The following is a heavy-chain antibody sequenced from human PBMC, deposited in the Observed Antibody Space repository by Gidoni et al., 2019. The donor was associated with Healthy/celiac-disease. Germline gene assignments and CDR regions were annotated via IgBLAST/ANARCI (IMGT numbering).Heavy chain of an antibody. J-gene: IGHJ5*02. CDR2: ISSSSSTI. V-gene: IGHV3-48*01. D-gene: IGHD3-3*01. CDR1: GFTFSSYS. Sequence: EVQLVESGGGLVQPGGSLRLSCAASGFTFSSYSMNWVRQAPGKGLEWVSYISSSSSTIYYADSVKGRFTISRDNAKNSLYLQMNSLRAEDTAVYYCAREDFWSGYHWFDPWGQGTLVTVSS. CDR3: AREDFWSGYHWFDP.